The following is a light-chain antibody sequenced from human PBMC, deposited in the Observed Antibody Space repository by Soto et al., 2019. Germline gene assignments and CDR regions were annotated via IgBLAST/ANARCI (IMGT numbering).Light chain of an antibody. V-gene: IGKV1-39*01. J-gene: IGKJ1*01. CDR3: HQNYGTTRT. CDR2: AAS. Sequence: DIQMTQSPSSLSASVGDRVTITCRASQSIGKYLNWYQQKPGEAPNLLIYAASILQSGVPSRFSGSSSGTDFTLTINSLQPEDVATYYCHQNYGTTRTFGQGTKVEIK. CDR1: QSIGKY.